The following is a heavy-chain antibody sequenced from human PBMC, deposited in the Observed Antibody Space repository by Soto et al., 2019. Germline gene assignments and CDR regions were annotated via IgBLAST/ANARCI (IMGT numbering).Heavy chain of an antibody. D-gene: IGHD6-6*01. CDR2: INHSGST. CDR3: ARTGAARPVDY. Sequence: QVQLQQWGAGLLKPSETLSLTCAVYGGSFSGYYWSWIRQPPGKGLEWIGEINHSGSTNYNPSLKSRVTISVDTYKNQFSLKLSSVTAADTAVYYCARTGAARPVDYWGQGTLVTVSS. V-gene: IGHV4-34*01. CDR1: GGSFSGYY. J-gene: IGHJ4*02.